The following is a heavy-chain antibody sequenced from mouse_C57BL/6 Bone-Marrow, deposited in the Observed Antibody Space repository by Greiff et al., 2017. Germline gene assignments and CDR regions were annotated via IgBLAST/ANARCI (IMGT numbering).Heavy chain of an antibody. CDR3: AREEAYYYGSIWYFDV. D-gene: IGHD1-1*01. CDR1: GYTFTDYN. V-gene: IGHV1-18*01. Sequence: EVQLQQSGPELVKPGASVKIPCKASGYTFTDYNMDWVKQSHGKSLEWIGDINPNNGGTIYNQKFKGKATLTVDKSSSTAYMELRSLTYEDTAVYYCAREEAYYYGSIWYFDVWGTGTTVTVSS. J-gene: IGHJ1*03. CDR2: INPNNGGT.